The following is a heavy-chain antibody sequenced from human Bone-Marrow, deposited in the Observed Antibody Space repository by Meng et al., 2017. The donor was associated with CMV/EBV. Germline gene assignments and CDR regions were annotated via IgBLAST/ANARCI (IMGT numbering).Heavy chain of an antibody. CDR1: GFTFSSYA. J-gene: IGHJ3*02. V-gene: IGHV3-30*04. CDR3: ARVHQDTYYDFWGGDAFDI. CDR2: ISYDGSNK. D-gene: IGHD3-3*01. Sequence: GGSLRLSCAASGFTFSSYAMHWVRQAPGKGLEWVAVISYDGSNKYYADSVKGRFTISRDNSKNTLYLQMNSLRAEDTAVYYCARVHQDTYYDFWGGDAFDIWGQGTMVTVSS.